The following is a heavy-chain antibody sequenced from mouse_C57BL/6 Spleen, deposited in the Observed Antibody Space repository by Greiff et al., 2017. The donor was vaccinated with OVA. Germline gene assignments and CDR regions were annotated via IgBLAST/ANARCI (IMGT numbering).Heavy chain of an antibody. D-gene: IGHD2-4*01. V-gene: IGHV2-9*01. CDR3: AKHDYDYDDGDYYAMDY. Sequence: VQLVESGPGLVAPSQSLSITCTVSGFSLTSYGVDWVRQPPGQGLEWLGVIWGGGSTNYNSALMSRLSISKDNSKSQVFLKMNSLQTDDTAMYYCAKHDYDYDDGDYYAMDYWGQGTSVTVSS. CDR1: GFSLTSYG. J-gene: IGHJ4*01. CDR2: IWGGGST.